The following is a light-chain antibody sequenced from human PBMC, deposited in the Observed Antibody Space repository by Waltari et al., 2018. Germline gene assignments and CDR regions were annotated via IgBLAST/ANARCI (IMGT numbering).Light chain of an antibody. CDR3: QQYNRWPPIT. V-gene: IGKV3-15*01. Sequence: VMTQSPATLSVSPGERATLPCRASQSISDNLAWYQQKRDQAPRLLIYGASTRATGIPARFTGSGSGTDFTLTISSLQSEDSAVYYCQQYNRWPPITFGQGTRLEI. CDR2: GAS. J-gene: IGKJ5*01. CDR1: QSISDN.